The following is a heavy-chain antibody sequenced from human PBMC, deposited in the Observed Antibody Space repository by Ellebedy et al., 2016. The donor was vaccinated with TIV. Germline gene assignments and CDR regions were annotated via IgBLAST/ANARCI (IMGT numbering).Heavy chain of an antibody. D-gene: IGHD3-10*01. J-gene: IGHJ1*01. CDR2: IYYSGNT. CDR1: GGSIFSSNFD. V-gene: IGHV4-39*01. CDR3: ASHDRPHSYSDNRGLFSDPHPRYFHH. Sequence: MPSETLSLTCSVSGGSIFSSNFDWAWIRQSPGKGLEWIGNIYYSGNTDYNPALKSRVTMSLGTSKNQLSLKLSSVTAADTAVYFCASHDRPHSYSDNRGLFSDPHPRYFHHWGRGTLVTVSS.